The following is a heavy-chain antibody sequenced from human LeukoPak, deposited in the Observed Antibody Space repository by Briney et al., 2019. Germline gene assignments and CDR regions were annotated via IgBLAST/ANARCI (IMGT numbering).Heavy chain of an antibody. J-gene: IGHJ4*02. V-gene: IGHV4-39*01. CDR1: GGSISSSSYY. D-gene: IGHD3-10*02. Sequence: SETLSLTCTVSGGSISSSSYYWGWIRQPPGKGLEWIGSIYYSGSTYYNPSLKSRVTISVDTSKNQFSLKLSSVTAADTAVYYCARHARGYVGPNDYWGQGTLVTVSS. CDR3: ARHARGYVGPNDY. CDR2: IYYSGST.